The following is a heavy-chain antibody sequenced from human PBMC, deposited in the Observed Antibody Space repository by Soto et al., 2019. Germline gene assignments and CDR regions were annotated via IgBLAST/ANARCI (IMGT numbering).Heavy chain of an antibody. CDR3: ARIMVRGVPRYNWFDP. CDR1: GYTFTSYG. D-gene: IGHD3-10*01. CDR2: ISAYNGNT. J-gene: IGHJ5*02. Sequence: ASVKVSCKASGYTFTSYGISWVRQAPGQGLEWMGWISAYNGNTNYAQKLQGRVTMTTDTSTSTAYMELRSLRSDDTAVYYCARIMVRGVPRYNWFDPWGQGTLVTVSS. V-gene: IGHV1-18*01.